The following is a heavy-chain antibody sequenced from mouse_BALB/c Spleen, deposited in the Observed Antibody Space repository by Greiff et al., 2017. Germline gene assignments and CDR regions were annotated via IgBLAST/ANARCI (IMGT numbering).Heavy chain of an antibody. CDR1: GYSITSDYA. J-gene: IGHJ2*01. Sequence: EVMLVESGPGLVKPSQSLSLTCTVTGYSITSDYAWNWIRQFPGNKLEWMGYISYSGSTSYNPSLKSRISITRDTSKNQFFLQLNSVTTEDTATYYCAKGYGSSYYFDYWGQGTTLTVSS. D-gene: IGHD1-1*01. CDR3: AKGYGSSYYFDY. V-gene: IGHV3-2*02. CDR2: ISYSGST.